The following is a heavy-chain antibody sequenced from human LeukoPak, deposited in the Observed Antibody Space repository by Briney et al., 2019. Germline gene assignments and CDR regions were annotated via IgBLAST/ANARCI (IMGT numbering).Heavy chain of an antibody. J-gene: IGHJ5*02. CDR3: ARDPAPYYYGSGMWGPHNFWFDP. V-gene: IGHV1-3*01. Sequence: GASVKVSCKASGYTFTSYAMHWVRQAPGQRLEWMGWINAGNGNTKYSQKFQGRVIITRDTSASTAYMELSSLRSEDTAVFYCARDPAPYYYGSGMWGPHNFWFDPWGQGTLVTVSS. CDR2: INAGNGNT. D-gene: IGHD3-10*01. CDR1: GYTFTSYA.